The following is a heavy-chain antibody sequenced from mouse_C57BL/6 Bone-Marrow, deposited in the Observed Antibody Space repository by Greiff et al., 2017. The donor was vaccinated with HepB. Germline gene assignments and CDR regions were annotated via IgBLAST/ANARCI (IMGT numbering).Heavy chain of an antibody. Sequence: VKLVESGAELARPGASVKLSCKASGYTFTSYGISWVKQRTGQGLEWIGEIYPRSGNTYYNEKFKGKATLTADKSSSTAYMELRSLTSEDSAVYFCARSPYYYGSSLYAMDYWGQGTSVTVSS. CDR1: GYTFTSYG. CDR2: IYPRSGNT. V-gene: IGHV1-81*01. CDR3: ARSPYYYGSSLYAMDY. D-gene: IGHD1-1*01. J-gene: IGHJ4*01.